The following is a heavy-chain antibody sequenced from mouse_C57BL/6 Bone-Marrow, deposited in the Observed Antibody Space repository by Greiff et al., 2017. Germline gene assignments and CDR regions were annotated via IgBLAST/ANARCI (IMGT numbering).Heavy chain of an antibody. CDR3: TGWERVRCAY. V-gene: IGHV6-6*01. Sequence: EVQLQQSGGGLVQPGGSMKLSCAASGFTFSDAWMDWVRQSPEKGLEWVALIRNKANNHATYYAESVKGRFTISRDDSKSSVYLQMNSLRPEDTGIYYCTGWERVRCAYWGQGTLVTVSA. D-gene: IGHD3-3*01. J-gene: IGHJ3*01. CDR2: IRNKANNHAT. CDR1: GFTFSDAW.